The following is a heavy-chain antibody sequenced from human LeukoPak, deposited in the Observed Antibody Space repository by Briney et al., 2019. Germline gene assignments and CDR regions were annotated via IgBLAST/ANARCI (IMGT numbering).Heavy chain of an antibody. J-gene: IGHJ3*02. CDR2: INTNTGNP. CDR1: GYTFTSYA. CDR3: AREGNYYDSSGSVNDAFDI. Sequence: ASVKVSCKASGYTFTSYAMNWVRQAPGQGLEWMGWINTNTGNPTYAQGFTGRFVFSLDTSVSTAYLQISSLKAEDTAVYYCAREGNYYDSSGSVNDAFDIWGQGTMVTVSS. V-gene: IGHV7-4-1*02. D-gene: IGHD3-22*01.